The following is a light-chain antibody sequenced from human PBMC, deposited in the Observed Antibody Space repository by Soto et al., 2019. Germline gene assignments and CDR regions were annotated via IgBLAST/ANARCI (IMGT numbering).Light chain of an antibody. CDR1: QGISSF. Sequence: IQLTQSPSSLSASVGDRVTITCRASQGISSFLAWYQQKPGKAPKLLIYGASTLQSGVPSRFSGSGSWTDFTLTIGSLQPEDFATYYCQPLNSFPIPFGPGTKVDIK. J-gene: IGKJ3*01. V-gene: IGKV1-9*01. CDR3: QPLNSFPIP. CDR2: GAS.